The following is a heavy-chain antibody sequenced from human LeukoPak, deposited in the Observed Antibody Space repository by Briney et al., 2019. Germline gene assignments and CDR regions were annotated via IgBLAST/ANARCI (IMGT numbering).Heavy chain of an antibody. CDR1: GGTFSSYA. CDR2: IIPILGIA. J-gene: IGHJ4*02. CDR3: ATNLGTDYYDSSGYPKAPFDY. D-gene: IGHD3-22*01. V-gene: IGHV1-69*04. Sequence: GASVKVSCKGSGGTFSSYAISWVRQAPGQGLEWMGRIIPILGIANYAQKFQGRVTITADKSTSTAYMELSSLRSEDTAVYYCATNLGTDYYDSSGYPKAPFDYWGQGTLVTVSS.